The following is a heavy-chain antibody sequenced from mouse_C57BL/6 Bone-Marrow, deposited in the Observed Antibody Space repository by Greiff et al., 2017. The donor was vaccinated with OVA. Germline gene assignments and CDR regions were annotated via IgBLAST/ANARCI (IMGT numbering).Heavy chain of an antibody. CDR1: GFTFSSYA. CDR3: TRDLSPVTTVFDY. CDR2: ISSGGDSI. Sequence: EVQLMESGAGLVKPGGSLKLSCAASGFTFSSYAMSWVSQTPEKRLEWVAYISSGGDSIYSADTVKGRFTISRDNARNTMYLQMSSLKSEDTAMYYCTRDLSPVTTVFDYWGQGTTLTVSS. D-gene: IGHD1-1*01. J-gene: IGHJ2*01. V-gene: IGHV5-9-1*02.